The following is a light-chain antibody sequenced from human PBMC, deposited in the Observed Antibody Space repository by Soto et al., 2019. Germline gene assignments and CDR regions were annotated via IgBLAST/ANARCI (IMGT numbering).Light chain of an antibody. CDR1: SSDVGAYNY. V-gene: IGLV2-8*01. CDR3: SSHGGSNNFYV. Sequence: QSALNQPPSASGSPGQSVTISCIGTSSDVGAYNYVSWYQQHPGKVPKLMIYEVSKRPSGVPDRFSASKSGNTASLTVSGLQAEDEADYYCSSHGGSNNFYVFGTGTKVTVL. CDR2: EVS. J-gene: IGLJ1*01.